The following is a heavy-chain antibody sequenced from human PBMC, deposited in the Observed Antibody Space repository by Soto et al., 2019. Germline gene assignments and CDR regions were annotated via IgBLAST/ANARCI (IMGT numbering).Heavy chain of an antibody. V-gene: IGHV1-18*01. CDR3: AKNGQPPDYDYGLDV. Sequence: QVHLVQSGAEVKKPGTSVKVSCKASGYTFTRYVISWVRPAPGQGLEWMGWISGYTGDTNSAQNLQDRDTMRIDTSTSTANMERRSLTADDTADYYCAKNGQPPDYDYGLDVWGQGTTVTVYS. D-gene: IGHD2-8*01. J-gene: IGHJ6*02. CDR1: GYTFTRYV. CDR2: ISGYTGDT.